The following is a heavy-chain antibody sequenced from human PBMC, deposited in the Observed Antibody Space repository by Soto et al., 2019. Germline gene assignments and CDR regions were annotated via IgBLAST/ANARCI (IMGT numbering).Heavy chain of an antibody. CDR1: GGTFSSYA. V-gene: IGHV1-69*13. CDR3: ASKTYYDFWSGPQGSSYGMDV. D-gene: IGHD3-3*01. J-gene: IGHJ6*02. CDR2: IIPIFGTA. Sequence: GASVKVSCKASGGTFSSYAISWVRQAPGQGLEWMGGIIPIFGTANYAQKFQGRVTITADESASTAYMELSSLRSEDTAVYYCASKTYYDFWSGPQGSSYGMDVWGQGTTVTVSS.